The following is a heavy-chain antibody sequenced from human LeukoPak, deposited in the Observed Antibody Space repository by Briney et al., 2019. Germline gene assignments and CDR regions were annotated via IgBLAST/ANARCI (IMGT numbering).Heavy chain of an antibody. D-gene: IGHD6-19*01. J-gene: IGHJ4*02. CDR1: GGSISSSSYY. V-gene: IGHV4-39*01. Sequence: SETLSLTCTVSGGSISSSSYYWSWIRRPPGRGLEWIGSIYYSGSTYYNPSLKSRVTISVDTSKNQFSLKLSSVTAADTAVYYCARHREWLVQGGQFDYWGQGTLVTVSS. CDR2: IYYSGST. CDR3: ARHREWLVQGGQFDY.